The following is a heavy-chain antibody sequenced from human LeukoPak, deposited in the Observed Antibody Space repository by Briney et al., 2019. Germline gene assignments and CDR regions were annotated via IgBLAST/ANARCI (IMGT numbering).Heavy chain of an antibody. CDR3: ARGRNNWNYGGFIDF. CDR1: GGSFSGYY. V-gene: IGHV4-34*01. Sequence: PSETLSLTCAVYGGSFSGYYWSWIRQPPGKGLEWIGEINHSGSTNYNPSLKSRVTISVDTSKNQFSLKLSSVTAADTAVYYCARGRNNWNYGGFIDFWGQGTLVTVSS. CDR2: INHSGST. J-gene: IGHJ4*02. D-gene: IGHD1-7*01.